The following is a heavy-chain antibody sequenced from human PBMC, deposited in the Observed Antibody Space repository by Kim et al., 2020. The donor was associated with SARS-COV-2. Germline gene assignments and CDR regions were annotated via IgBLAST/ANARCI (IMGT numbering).Heavy chain of an antibody. CDR3: ARHAVAGDYYYGMDV. CDR1: GYSFTSYW. J-gene: IGHJ6*02. V-gene: IGHV5-10-1*01. D-gene: IGHD6-19*01. Sequence: GESLKISCKGSGYSFTSYWISWVRQMPGKGLEWMGRIDPSDSYTNYSPSFQGHVTISADKSISTAYLQWSSLKASDTAMYYCARHAVAGDYYYGMDVWGQGTTVTVSS. CDR2: IDPSDSYT.